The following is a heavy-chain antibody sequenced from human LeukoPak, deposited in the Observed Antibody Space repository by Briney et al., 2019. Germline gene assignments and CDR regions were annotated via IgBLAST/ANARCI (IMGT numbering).Heavy chain of an antibody. D-gene: IGHD3-22*01. J-gene: IGHJ3*02. Sequence: PGGSLRLSCAASGFTFSSYAMSWVRQAPGKGLEWVSGISGSGDSTYYADSVKGRFTISRDNSKNTLYLQMNSLRAEDTAIYSCAKPLTDYYDSSAYRGAFDIWGQGAMVTVSS. CDR2: ISGSGDST. V-gene: IGHV3-23*01. CDR3: AKPLTDYYDSSAYRGAFDI. CDR1: GFTFSSYA.